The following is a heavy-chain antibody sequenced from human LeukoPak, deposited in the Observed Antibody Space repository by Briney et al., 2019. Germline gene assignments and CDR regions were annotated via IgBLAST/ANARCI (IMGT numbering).Heavy chain of an antibody. V-gene: IGHV1-69*05. Sequence: SVKVSCKASGGTFSSYAISWVRQAPGQGLEWMGGIIPIFGTANYAQKLQGRVTMTTDTSTSTAYMELRSLRSDDTAVYYCARGRPYYYDSSGYLFDYWGQGTLVTVSS. D-gene: IGHD3-22*01. J-gene: IGHJ4*02. CDR2: IIPIFGTA. CDR1: GGTFSSYA. CDR3: ARGRPYYYDSSGYLFDY.